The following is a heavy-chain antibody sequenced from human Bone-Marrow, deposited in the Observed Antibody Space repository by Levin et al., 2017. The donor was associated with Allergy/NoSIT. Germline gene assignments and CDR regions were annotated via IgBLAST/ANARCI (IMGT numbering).Heavy chain of an antibody. V-gene: IGHV3-23*01. CDR2: ISGSAGNT. CDR3: AKSLTFGRLIVSVPEY. J-gene: IGHJ4*02. CDR1: GFTFSSYA. D-gene: IGHD3-16*02. Sequence: TGGSLRLSCAASGFTFSSYAMSWVRQAPGKGLDWVSAISGSAGNTYYAASVKGRFTVSRDNSKNTLYLQMNSLRAADTALYYCAKSLTFGRLIVSVPEYWGQGTQVTVSA.